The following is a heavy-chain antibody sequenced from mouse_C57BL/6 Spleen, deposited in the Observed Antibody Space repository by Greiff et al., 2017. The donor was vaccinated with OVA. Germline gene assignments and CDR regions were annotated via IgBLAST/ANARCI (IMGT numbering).Heavy chain of an antibody. J-gene: IGHJ2*01. CDR2: INPGSGGT. CDR3: ARGYGNYFDY. V-gene: IGHV1-54*01. Sequence: VQLQESGAELVRPGTSVKVSCKASGYAFTNYLIEWVKQRPGQGLEWIGVINPGSGGTNYTEKFTGKATLTADKSSSTAYMQHSSLTSEYSAVYFGARGYGNYFDYWGQGTTRTVSS. D-gene: IGHD2-1*01. CDR1: GYAFTNYL.